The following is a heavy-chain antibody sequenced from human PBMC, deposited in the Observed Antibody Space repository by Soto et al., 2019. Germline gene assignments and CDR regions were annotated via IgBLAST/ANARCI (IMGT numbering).Heavy chain of an antibody. V-gene: IGHV1-18*01. CDR1: GYTFTSYG. J-gene: IGHJ4*02. CDR2: ISAYNGNT. D-gene: IGHD3-22*01. Sequence: GASVKVSCKASGYTFTSYGISWVRQAPGQGLEWMGWISAYNGNTNYAQKLQGRVTMTTDTSTSTAYMELRSLRSDDTAVYYCARGQFTYYYDSSGYILDYWRQGTLVTVSS. CDR3: ARGQFTYYYDSSGYILDY.